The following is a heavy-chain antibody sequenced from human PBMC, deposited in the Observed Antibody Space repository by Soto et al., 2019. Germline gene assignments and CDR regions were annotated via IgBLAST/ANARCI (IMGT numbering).Heavy chain of an antibody. D-gene: IGHD5-12*01. J-gene: IGHJ4*02. CDR3: ARDSSGYSGYDRPSLYYFDY. CDR2: IIPIFGTA. V-gene: IGHV1-69*06. CDR1: GGTFSSYA. Sequence: QVQLVQSGAEVNKPGSSVKVSCKASGGTFSSYAISWVRQAPGQGLEWMGGIIPIFGTANYAQKFQGRVTITADKSTSTAYMELSSLRSEDTAVYYCARDSSGYSGYDRPSLYYFDYWGQGTLVTVSS.